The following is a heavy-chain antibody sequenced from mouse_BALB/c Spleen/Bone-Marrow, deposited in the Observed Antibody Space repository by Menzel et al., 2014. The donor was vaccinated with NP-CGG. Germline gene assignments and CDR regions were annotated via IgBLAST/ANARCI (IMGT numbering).Heavy chain of an antibody. CDR2: INPSNGGT. CDR3: TTLGRFAY. Sequence: VHLVESGAELVKPGVSVKLSCKASGYTFTNYYMYWVKQRPGQDLEWIGEINPSNGGTNFNEKFKSKATLTVDKSSSTAYMQLSSLTSEDSAVYYCTTLGRFAYWGQVLWSLSLQ. J-gene: IGHJ3*01. V-gene: IGHV1S81*02. CDR1: GYTFTNYY. D-gene: IGHD4-1*01.